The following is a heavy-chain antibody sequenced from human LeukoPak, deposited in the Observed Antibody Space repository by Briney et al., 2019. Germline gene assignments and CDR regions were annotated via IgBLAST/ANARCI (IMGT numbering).Heavy chain of an antibody. V-gene: IGHV4-34*01. CDR3: ARWGDTRYDFWSGYPKPLDV. Sequence: SETLSLTCAVYGVSFSGYYWSWIRQPPGKGLEWIGEINHSGSTNYNPSLKSRVTISVDTSKNQFSLKLSSVTAADTAVYYCARWGDTRYDFWSGYPKPLDVWGQGTTVTVSS. J-gene: IGHJ6*02. CDR2: INHSGST. CDR1: GVSFSGYY. D-gene: IGHD3-3*01.